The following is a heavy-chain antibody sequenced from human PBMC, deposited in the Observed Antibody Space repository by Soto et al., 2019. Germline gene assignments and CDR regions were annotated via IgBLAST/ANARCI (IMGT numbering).Heavy chain of an antibody. J-gene: IGHJ6*02. CDR2: IYYSGST. D-gene: IGHD3-10*01. Sequence: QVQLQESGPGLVKPSQTLSLTCTVSGGSISSGDYYWSWIRQPPGKGLEWIGYIYYSGSTYYNPSLTRRVTISVDTSKNQFALQLSSVTAADTAVYYCARGGYYGSGSYYNFGYYYYYGMDVWGQGTTVTVSS. V-gene: IGHV4-30-4*01. CDR3: ARGGYYGSGSYYNFGYYYYYGMDV. CDR1: GGSISSGDYY.